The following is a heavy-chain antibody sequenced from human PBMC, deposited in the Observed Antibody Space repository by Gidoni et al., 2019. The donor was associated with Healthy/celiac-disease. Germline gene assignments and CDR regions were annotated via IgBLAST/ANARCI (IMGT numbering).Heavy chain of an antibody. CDR1: GYRFTSYW. Sequence: EVQLVQSGAEVKKPGESLKISCKGSGYRFTSYWIGWVRQMPGKGLEWMGIIYPGDSDTRYSPSFQGQVTISADKSISTAYLQWSSLKASDTAMYYCARDYGDHHSRSGMDVWGQGTTVTVSS. D-gene: IGHD4-17*01. CDR3: ARDYGDHHSRSGMDV. CDR2: IYPGDSDT. V-gene: IGHV5-51*01. J-gene: IGHJ6*02.